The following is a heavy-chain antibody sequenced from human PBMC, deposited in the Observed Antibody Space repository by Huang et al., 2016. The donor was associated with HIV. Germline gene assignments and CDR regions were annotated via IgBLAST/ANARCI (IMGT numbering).Heavy chain of an antibody. CDR2: ISGDNVST. CDR1: GYKLHIYE. V-gene: IGHV1-18*04. J-gene: IGHJ4*02. D-gene: IGHD3-16*01. CDR3: ARTKGEFDF. Sequence: QIHLVQSGPEVKQPGASVKVSCKASGYKLHIYEITWVRQTPGQGLEWMGWISGDNVSTRFAQKFQDRLTMTTDVSTSTAYLELRSLRLDDTAVYYCARTKGEFDFWGQGALVTVSS.